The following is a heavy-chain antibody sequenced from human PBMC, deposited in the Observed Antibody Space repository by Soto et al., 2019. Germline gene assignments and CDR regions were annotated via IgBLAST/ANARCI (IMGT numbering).Heavy chain of an antibody. D-gene: IGHD5-18*01. CDR2: INHSGST. Sequence: SETLSLTCAVYGGSFSGYYWSWIRQPPGKGLEWIGEINHSGSTNYNPSLKSRVTISVDTSKNQFSLKLSSVTAADTAVYYCAREGRRGYSYGYVMGYFDYWGQRTLITVSS. V-gene: IGHV4-34*01. CDR1: GGSFSGYY. CDR3: AREGRRGYSYGYVMGYFDY. J-gene: IGHJ4*02.